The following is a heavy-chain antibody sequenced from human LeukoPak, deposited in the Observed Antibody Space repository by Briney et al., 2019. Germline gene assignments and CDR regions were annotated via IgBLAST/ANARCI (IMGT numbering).Heavy chain of an antibody. Sequence: SETLSLTCTVSGGSISSSSYYWGWIRQPPGKGLEWIGSIYYSGSTYYNPSLKSRVTISVDTSKNQFSLKLSSVTAADTAVYYCARPVRNNWFGPWGQGTLVTVSS. J-gene: IGHJ5*02. CDR3: ARPVRNNWFGP. CDR1: GGSISSSSYY. CDR2: IYYSGST. V-gene: IGHV4-39*01. D-gene: IGHD4-23*01.